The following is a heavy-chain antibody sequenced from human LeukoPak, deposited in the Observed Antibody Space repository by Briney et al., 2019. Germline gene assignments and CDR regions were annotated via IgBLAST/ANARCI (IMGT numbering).Heavy chain of an antibody. CDR2: IHYSGST. CDR1: GGSISSSSYY. V-gene: IGHV4-39*07. CDR3: ASTIAQLDHLGSFDP. Sequence: PSETLSLTCTVSGGSISSSSYYWGWIRQPPGKGLEWIGSIHYSGSTYYNPSLKSRVTISVDTSKNQFSLKLSSVTAADTAVYYCASTIAQLDHLGSFDPWGQGTLVTVSS. J-gene: IGHJ5*02. D-gene: IGHD6-13*01.